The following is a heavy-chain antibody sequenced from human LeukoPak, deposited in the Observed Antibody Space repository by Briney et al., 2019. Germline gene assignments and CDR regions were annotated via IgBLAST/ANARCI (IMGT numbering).Heavy chain of an antibody. V-gene: IGHV3-23*01. CDR1: GFPFSTYA. D-gene: IGHD4-17*01. CDR3: AKDVYGDYGGLDY. J-gene: IGHJ4*02. Sequence: PGGSLRLSCAASGFPFSTYAMSWVRQAPGKGLEWVSSIRGSDGSTYYADSEKGRFAISRDNSKNTLYLQMNSLRAEDTAVYYCAKDVYGDYGGLDYWGQGTLVTVSS. CDR2: IRGSDGST.